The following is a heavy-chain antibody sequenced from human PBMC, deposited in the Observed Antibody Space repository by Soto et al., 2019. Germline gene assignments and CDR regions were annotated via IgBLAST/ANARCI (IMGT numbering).Heavy chain of an antibody. V-gene: IGHV4-30-2*01. D-gene: IGHD1-7*01. CDR1: GGSISSGGYS. Sequence: SETLSLTCAVSGGSISSGGYSWSWIRQPPGKGLEWIGYIYHSGSTYYNPSLKSRVTISVDRSKNRFSLKLSSVTAADTAVYYCARGVTGTPNWFDPWGQGTLVTVSS. CDR2: IYHSGST. CDR3: ARGVTGTPNWFDP. J-gene: IGHJ5*02.